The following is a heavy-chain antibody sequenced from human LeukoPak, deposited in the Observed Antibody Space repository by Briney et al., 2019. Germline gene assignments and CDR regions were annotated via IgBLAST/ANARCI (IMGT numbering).Heavy chain of an antibody. CDR1: GRSNSSHH. CDR3: ARYGNLAMVLYYFDY. D-gene: IGHD5-18*01. CDR2: IYTSGST. V-gene: IGHV4-4*09. J-gene: IGHJ4*02. Sequence: PAETLSLICTVPGRSNSSHHGSWLRHPTGKGLEWLGYIYTSGSTNYNPSLKSRVTISVDTSKNQFSLKLSSVTAADTAVYYCARYGNLAMVLYYFDYWGQGTLVTVSS.